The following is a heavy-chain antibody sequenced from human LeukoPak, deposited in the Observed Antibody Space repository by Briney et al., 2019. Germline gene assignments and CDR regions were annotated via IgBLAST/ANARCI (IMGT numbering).Heavy chain of an antibody. J-gene: IGHJ6*03. CDR2: IKQDGSEK. CDR3: ASPSYYYGSGSISGNYMDV. D-gene: IGHD3-10*01. Sequence: PGGSLRHACAASGFTFSSYWMSWVRQAPGKGLEWVANIKQDGSEKYYVDSVKGRFTISRDNAKNSLYLQMNSLRAEDTAVYYCASPSYYYGSGSISGNYMDVWGKGTTVTISS. V-gene: IGHV3-7*01. CDR1: GFTFSSYW.